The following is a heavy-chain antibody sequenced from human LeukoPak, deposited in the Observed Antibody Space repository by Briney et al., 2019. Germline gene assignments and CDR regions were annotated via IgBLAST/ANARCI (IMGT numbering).Heavy chain of an antibody. CDR3: ARASDYGGNSFDY. D-gene: IGHD4-23*01. V-gene: IGHV4-34*01. J-gene: IGHJ4*02. CDR1: GGSFSGYY. Sequence: SETLSLTCAVYGGSFSGYYWSWIRQPPGKGPEWIGEINHSGSTNYNPSLKSRVTISVDTSKNQFSLKLSSVTAADTAVYYCARASDYGGNSFDYWGQGTLVTVSS. CDR2: INHSGST.